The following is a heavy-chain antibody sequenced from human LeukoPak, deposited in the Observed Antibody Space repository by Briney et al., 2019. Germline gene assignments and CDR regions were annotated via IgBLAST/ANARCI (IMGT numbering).Heavy chain of an antibody. CDR2: IIPIFGTA. CDR3: ARETSDFWSGYPSTTRYGMDV. CDR1: GYTFTSYG. D-gene: IGHD3-3*01. J-gene: IGHJ6*02. V-gene: IGHV1-69*13. Sequence: SVKVSCKASGYTFTSYGISWVRQAPGQGLEWMGGIIPIFGTANYAQKFQGRVTITADESTSTAYMELSSLRSEDTAVYYCARETSDFWSGYPSTTRYGMDVWGQGTTVTVSS.